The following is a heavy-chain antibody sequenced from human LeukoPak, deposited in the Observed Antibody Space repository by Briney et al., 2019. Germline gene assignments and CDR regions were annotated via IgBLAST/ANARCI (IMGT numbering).Heavy chain of an antibody. CDR3: ARTTYTYGYPEY. Sequence: QPGGSLELSCAASGFTFSSYLMHWVRQAPGKGLVWVSHINSDESSTIYADSVKGRFTISRDNAKNTLYLQMNSLRAEDTAVYYCARTTYTYGYPEYWGQGTLVTVSS. D-gene: IGHD5-18*01. V-gene: IGHV3-74*01. J-gene: IGHJ4*02. CDR2: INSDESST. CDR1: GFTFSSYL.